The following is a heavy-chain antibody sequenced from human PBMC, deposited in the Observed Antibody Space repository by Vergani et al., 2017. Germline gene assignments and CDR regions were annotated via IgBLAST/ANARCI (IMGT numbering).Heavy chain of an antibody. CDR1: GGSFNTYY. Sequence: QVQLEESGPGLVKPSETLSLTCTVSGGSFNTYYWSWIRQSPGKGLEWIGYIYSTGSTNYNPSLNSRVTMSVDTSKNQFSLNLRSVTAADTAVYFCARVMYRDEASTGYRLEGMDIWGQGTKVTISS. D-gene: IGHD3-9*01. CDR2: IYSTGST. J-gene: IGHJ6*02. V-gene: IGHV4-59*13. CDR3: ARVMYRDEASTGYRLEGMDI.